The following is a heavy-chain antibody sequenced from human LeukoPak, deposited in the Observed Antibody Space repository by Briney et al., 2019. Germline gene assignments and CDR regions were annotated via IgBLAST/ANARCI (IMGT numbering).Heavy chain of an antibody. CDR2: IDPSGGST. D-gene: IGHD3-3*01. J-gene: IGHJ4*02. V-gene: IGHV1-46*01. Sequence: GASVKVSCKASGDTFTSYYMHWVRQAPGQGLEWMGIIDPSGGSTTYAQEFQGRVTMTRDMSTSTVYMELSSLRSEDTAVYYCAREYDFWSGNYKEGFDYWGQGTLVTVSS. CDR3: AREYDFWSGNYKEGFDY. CDR1: GDTFTSYY.